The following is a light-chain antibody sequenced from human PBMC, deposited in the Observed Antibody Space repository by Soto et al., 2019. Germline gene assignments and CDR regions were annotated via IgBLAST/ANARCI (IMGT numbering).Light chain of an antibody. V-gene: IGKV3-20*01. CDR3: QQYSRSPLT. Sequence: EIVLTQSPDTLSLSPGERATLSCRASQSVSASYLAWYQHKPGQAPRLLMYGASRRATGIPDRFSGSGCGTDFTLTISRLEPEDFVVYFCQQYSRSPLTFGGGTKVQIK. CDR1: QSVSASY. CDR2: GAS. J-gene: IGKJ4*01.